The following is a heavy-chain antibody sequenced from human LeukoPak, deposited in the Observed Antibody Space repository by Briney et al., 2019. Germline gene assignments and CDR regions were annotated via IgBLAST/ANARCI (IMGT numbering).Heavy chain of an antibody. CDR1: GYSFTSYW. D-gene: IGHD5-12*01. J-gene: IGHJ5*02. CDR2: IYPGDSDT. V-gene: IGHV5-51*01. CDR3: ARRWYSGYDLHNWFDP. Sequence: PGESLKISCKGSGYSFTSYWIGWVRQMPGKGLEWMGIIYPGDSDTRYSPSFQGQVTTPADKSISTAYLQWSSLKASDTAMYYCARRWYSGYDLHNWFDPWGQGTLVTVSS.